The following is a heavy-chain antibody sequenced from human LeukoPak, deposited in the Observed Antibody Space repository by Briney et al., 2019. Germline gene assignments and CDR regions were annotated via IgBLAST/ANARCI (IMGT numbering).Heavy chain of an antibody. J-gene: IGHJ4*02. D-gene: IGHD1-26*01. Sequence: GGSLRLSCAASGFTFSSYWMHWVRQAPGKGLVWVSRINSDGSSTSYADSVKGRFTISRDNAKNTLSLQMNRLRADDTAVYYCARGYSGTYRIDYWGQGTLVTVSS. CDR2: INSDGSST. CDR3: ARGYSGTYRIDY. CDR1: GFTFSSYW. V-gene: IGHV3-74*01.